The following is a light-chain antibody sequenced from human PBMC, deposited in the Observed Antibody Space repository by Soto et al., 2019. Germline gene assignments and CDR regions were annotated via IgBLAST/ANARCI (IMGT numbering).Light chain of an antibody. CDR2: DVN. V-gene: IGLV2-8*01. J-gene: IGLJ1*01. CDR1: SSDVGAYIF. Sequence: QSVLTQPPSASGSPGQSVTISCTGTSSDVGAYIFVSWYQQHPGKAPKLMIYDVNRRPSGVPDRFSGSKSGNTASLTVSGLQAEDEADYYCVSFAGGTYVFGTGTKAPS. CDR3: VSFAGGTYV.